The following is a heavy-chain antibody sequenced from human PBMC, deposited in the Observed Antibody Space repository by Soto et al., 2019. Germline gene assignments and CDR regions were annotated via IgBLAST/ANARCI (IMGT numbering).Heavy chain of an antibody. CDR3: ASKGITMVRVSYYGMDV. J-gene: IGHJ6*02. D-gene: IGHD3-10*01. CDR1: GGSISSGDYY. Sequence: QVQLQESGPGLVKPSQTLSLTCTVSGGSISSGDYYWSWIRQPPGKGLEWIGYIYYSGSTYYNPSLKIRVTISVDTSKNQFSLKLSSVTAADTAVYYCASKGITMVRVSYYGMDVWGQGTTVTVSS. V-gene: IGHV4-30-4*01. CDR2: IYYSGST.